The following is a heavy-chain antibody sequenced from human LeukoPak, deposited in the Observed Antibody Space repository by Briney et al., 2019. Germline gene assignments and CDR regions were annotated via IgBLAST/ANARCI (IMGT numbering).Heavy chain of an antibody. CDR1: GGSFSGYY. CDR2: IYFSGSA. Sequence: PSETLSLTCAVYGGSFSGYYWSWIRQPPGKGLECIGYIYFSGSANYNPSLKGRVTMAVDTSKTHFSLKLTSVTAADTAVYYCARARVAAGAWWFDPWGPGTLVTVSS. J-gene: IGHJ5*02. CDR3: ARARVAAGAWWFDP. V-gene: IGHV4-59*01. D-gene: IGHD6-13*01.